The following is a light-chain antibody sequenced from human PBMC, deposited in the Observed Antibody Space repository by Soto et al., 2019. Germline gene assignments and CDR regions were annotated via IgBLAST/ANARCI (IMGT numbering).Light chain of an antibody. J-gene: IGKJ3*01. V-gene: IGKV1-39*01. CDR3: QKTYSTPFT. CDR1: QTISNY. CDR2: AAS. Sequence: DIQMTQSPSSLSASVGDRVTINCRASQTISNYLNWYQEKPGKAPKLLIYAASNLQSGVPSRFSGSGSGTEFTLTISNLQPEDFATYYCQKTYSTPFTFGPGTKVDIK.